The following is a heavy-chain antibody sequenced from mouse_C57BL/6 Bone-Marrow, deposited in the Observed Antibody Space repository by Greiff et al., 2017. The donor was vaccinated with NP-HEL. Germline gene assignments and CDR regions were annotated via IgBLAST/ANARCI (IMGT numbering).Heavy chain of an antibody. D-gene: IGHD1-1*01. CDR2: IYPRSGNT. CDR3: ARGIYYGSSSYAMDY. V-gene: IGHV1-81*01. J-gene: IGHJ4*01. CDR1: GYTFTSYG. Sequence: QVQLQQSGAELARPGASVKLSCKASGYTFTSYGISWVKQRTGQGLEWIGEIYPRSGNTYYNEKFKGKATLTADKSSSTAYMELRSLTSEDYAVYFCARGIYYGSSSYAMDYWGQGTSVTVSA.